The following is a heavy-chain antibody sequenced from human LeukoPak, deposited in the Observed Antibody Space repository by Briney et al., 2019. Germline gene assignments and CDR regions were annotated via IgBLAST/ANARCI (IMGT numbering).Heavy chain of an antibody. CDR1: GFTFSSYA. Sequence: GGSLRLSCAASGFTFSSYAMSWVRQAPGKGLEWVSAISGSGGSTYYADSVKGQFTISRDNSKNTLYLQMNSLRAEDTAVYYCAKVRLDSSGYPLDAFDIWGQGTMVTVSS. J-gene: IGHJ3*02. CDR2: ISGSGGST. CDR3: AKVRLDSSGYPLDAFDI. D-gene: IGHD3-22*01. V-gene: IGHV3-23*01.